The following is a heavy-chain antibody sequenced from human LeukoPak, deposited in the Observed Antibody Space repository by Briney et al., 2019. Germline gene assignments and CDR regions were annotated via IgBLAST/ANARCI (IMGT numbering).Heavy chain of an antibody. V-gene: IGHV3-11*01. J-gene: IGHJ4*02. D-gene: IGHD1-1*01. CDR3: ARDFSWNDVPYYFDY. CDR1: GFTFSDYY. CDR2: ISSSGSTI. Sequence: GGSLRLSCAASGFTFSDYYMSWIRQAPGKGLEWVSYISSSGSTIYYADSVKGRFTISRDNAKNSLYLQMNSLRAEDTAVYYCARDFSWNDVPYYFDYWGQGTLVTVSS.